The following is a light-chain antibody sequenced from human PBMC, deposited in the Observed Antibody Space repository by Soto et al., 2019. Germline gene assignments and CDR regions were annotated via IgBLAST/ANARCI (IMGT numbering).Light chain of an antibody. CDR2: GAS. V-gene: IGKV3-15*01. J-gene: IGKJ1*01. CDR3: HQFDNWPGT. CDR1: QSVSSN. Sequence: EIVMTQSPATLSVSPGERATLSCRASQSVSSNLAWYQQKHGQAPRLLISGASTRATGIPARFSGSGSGTEFPLTISSLQSEDFAVYYCHQFDNWPGTFGQGTKVEIK.